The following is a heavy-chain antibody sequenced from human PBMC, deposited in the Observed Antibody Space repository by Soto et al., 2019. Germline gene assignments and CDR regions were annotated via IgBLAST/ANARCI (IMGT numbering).Heavy chain of an antibody. Sequence: QITLKESGPTLVKPTQTLTLTCTFSGFSLSTSGVGVGWIRQPPGKALEWLALIYWDDDKRYSPSLKSRLTITKDPSKSXAVXTXSNMDTVDTATYSCALLGYCSSNSCYCSGGSCPWDYWGQGTLVTVSS. V-gene: IGHV2-5*02. D-gene: IGHD2-2*01. CDR1: GFSLSTSGVG. J-gene: IGHJ4*02. CDR3: ALLGYCSSNSCYCSGGSCPWDY. CDR2: IYWDDDK.